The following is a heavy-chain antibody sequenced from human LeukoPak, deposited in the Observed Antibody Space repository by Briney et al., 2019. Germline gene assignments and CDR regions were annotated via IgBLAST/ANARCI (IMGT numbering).Heavy chain of an antibody. J-gene: IGHJ4*02. CDR1: GGSIRSSSYY. V-gene: IGHV4-39*01. D-gene: IGHD6-19*01. CDR2: IYYSGST. Sequence: SETLSLTCTVSGGSIRSSSYYWGWIRQPPGKGLEWIGSIYYSGSTSYNPSLKSRVTISVDTPKNQFSLNLSSVTAADTAVYYCARQYSSAWSQWGQGTLVTVSS. CDR3: ARQYSSAWSQ.